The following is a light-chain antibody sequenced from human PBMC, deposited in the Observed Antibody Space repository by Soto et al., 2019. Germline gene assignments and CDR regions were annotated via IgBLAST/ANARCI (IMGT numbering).Light chain of an antibody. V-gene: IGKV3-11*01. J-gene: IGKJ2*01. CDR3: QLYGGSHMFS. Sequence: ETVLTQSPATLSLSPGERATLSCRASQSVITSLAWYQQKPGQAPRLLIYDASYRATGVPTRFSGSGSGTDFTLTISRLEPEDFAVYYCQLYGGSHMFSFGQGTKLEIK. CDR2: DAS. CDR1: QSVITS.